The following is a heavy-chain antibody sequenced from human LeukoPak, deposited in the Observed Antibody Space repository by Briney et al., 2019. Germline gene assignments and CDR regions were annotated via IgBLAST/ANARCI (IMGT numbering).Heavy chain of an antibody. V-gene: IGHV4-4*07. Sequence: SETLSLSCTVSGGSINSYYWSWIRQPAGKGLEWIGRIYTSGSTSYNPSLKSRVTMSVDTSKNQFSLQLSSVTAADTAVYYCARDQGSYPHCFDSWGQGTLVTVSS. CDR1: GGSINSYY. CDR2: IYTSGST. CDR3: ARDQGSYPHCFDS. J-gene: IGHJ4*02. D-gene: IGHD1-26*01.